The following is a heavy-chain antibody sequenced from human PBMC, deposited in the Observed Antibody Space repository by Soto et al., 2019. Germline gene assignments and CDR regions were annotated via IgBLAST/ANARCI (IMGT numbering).Heavy chain of an antibody. V-gene: IGHV1-69*13. Sequence: SVKVSCKASGGTFSSYAISWVRQAPGQGLEWMGGIIPIFGTANYAQKFQGRVTITADESTSTAYRELSSLRSEDTAVYYCGRDQTDSYDSSGYPRRYAFDIWGQGTMVTVSS. CDR2: IIPIFGTA. CDR1: GGTFSSYA. D-gene: IGHD3-22*01. CDR3: GRDQTDSYDSSGYPRRYAFDI. J-gene: IGHJ3*02.